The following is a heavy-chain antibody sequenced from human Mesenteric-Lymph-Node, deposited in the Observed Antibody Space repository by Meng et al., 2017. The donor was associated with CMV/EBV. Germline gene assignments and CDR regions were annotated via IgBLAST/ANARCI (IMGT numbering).Heavy chain of an antibody. CDR1: VSISSSYF. J-gene: IGHJ5*02. V-gene: IGHV4-4*02. Sequence: VSISSSYFWSWVRQSPGRGLEWIGEVYHSGQTNYNPALQSRVAISMDTSRNHFSLNLTSVTAADTAVYYCARQPFAGGMTTIWALDLWGQGTLVTVSS. CDR2: VYHSGQT. CDR3: ARQPFAGGMTTIWALDL. D-gene: IGHD3-3*01.